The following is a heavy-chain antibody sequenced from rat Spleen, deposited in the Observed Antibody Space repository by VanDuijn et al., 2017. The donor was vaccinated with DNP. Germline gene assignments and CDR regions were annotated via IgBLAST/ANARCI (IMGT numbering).Heavy chain of an antibody. V-gene: IGHV5S23*01. J-gene: IGHJ3*01. Sequence: EVQLVESGGGLVQPGGSLKLSCAASGFTFSDYYMAWVRQAPTKGLEWVATISTSGGSTYYRDSVKGRFTISRDNAESTLYLQMDSLRSEDTATYYCASLNNYNWFAYWGQGTLVTVSS. CDR1: GFTFSDYY. D-gene: IGHD1-10*01. CDR2: ISTSGGST. CDR3: ASLNNYNWFAY.